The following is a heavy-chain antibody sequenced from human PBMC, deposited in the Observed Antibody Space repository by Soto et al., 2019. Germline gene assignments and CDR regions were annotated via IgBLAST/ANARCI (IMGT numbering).Heavy chain of an antibody. CDR3: ARGGDGGSCYLFGY. CDR2: INHSGST. V-gene: IGHV4-34*01. Sequence: PSETLSLTCAVYGGSCGGYYWSWIRKPPGKGLEWIGEINHSGSTNYNPSLKSRVTISVDTSKNQFSLKLSSVTAADTAVYYCARGGDGGSCYLFGYWGQGTLVTVPS. D-gene: IGHD2-15*01. CDR1: GGSCGGYY. J-gene: IGHJ4*02.